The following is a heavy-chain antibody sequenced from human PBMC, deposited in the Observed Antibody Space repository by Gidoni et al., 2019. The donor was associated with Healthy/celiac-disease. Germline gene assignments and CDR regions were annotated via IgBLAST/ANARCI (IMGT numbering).Heavy chain of an antibody. Sequence: EVQLVKYGGGLVQPGRSLRRSCTAAGFTFGDYAMSWFRQAPGKGLEWVGFIRSKAYGGTTEYAASVKGRFTISRDDSKSIAYLQMNSLKTEDTAVYYCTRERITRWTCDYWGQGTLVTVSS. V-gene: IGHV3-49*03. CDR2: IRSKAYGGTT. D-gene: IGHD3-16*01. J-gene: IGHJ4*02. CDR3: TRERITRWTCDY. CDR1: GFTFGDYA.